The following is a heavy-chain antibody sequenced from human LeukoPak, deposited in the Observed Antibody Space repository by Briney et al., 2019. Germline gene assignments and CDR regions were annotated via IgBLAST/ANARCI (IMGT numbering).Heavy chain of an antibody. Sequence: GGSLRLSCAASGFTFSSYSMNWVRQAPGKGLEWVSSISSSSSYIYYADSVKGRFIISRDNDKNSLYLQMNSLRGEDKAVYYCARLGGIVVVPAAMFDYWGQGTLVTVSS. CDR2: ISSSSSYI. D-gene: IGHD2-2*01. CDR1: GFTFSSYS. CDR3: ARLGGIVVVPAAMFDY. V-gene: IGHV3-21*01. J-gene: IGHJ4*02.